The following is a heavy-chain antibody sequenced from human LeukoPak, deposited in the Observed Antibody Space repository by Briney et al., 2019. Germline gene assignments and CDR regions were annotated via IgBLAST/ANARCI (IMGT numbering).Heavy chain of an antibody. CDR3: ARRVDIVGNYFDY. D-gene: IGHD5-12*01. CDR1: GGSISSYY. J-gene: IGHJ4*02. Sequence: SETLSLTCTVSGGSISSYYWSWIRQPPGKGLEWIGYIYYSGSTNYNPSLKSRVTISVDTSKNQFSLKLSSVTAADAAVYYCARRVDIVGNYFDYWGQGTLVTVSS. CDR2: IYYSGST. V-gene: IGHV4-59*08.